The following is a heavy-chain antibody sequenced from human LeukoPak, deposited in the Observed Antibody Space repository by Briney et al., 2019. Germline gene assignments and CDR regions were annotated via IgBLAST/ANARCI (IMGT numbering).Heavy chain of an antibody. D-gene: IGHD6-6*01. CDR1: GYTFTDYY. V-gene: IGHV1-2*02. CDR3: ARDRIAARGLYYYGMDV. Sequence: ASVKVSCKASGYTFTDYYIHWVRQAPGQGLEWMGWINPNSGGTNYAQKLQGRVTMTRDTSISTAYMELSRLRSDDTAVYYCARDRIAARGLYYYGMDVWGQGTTVTVSS. CDR2: INPNSGGT. J-gene: IGHJ6*02.